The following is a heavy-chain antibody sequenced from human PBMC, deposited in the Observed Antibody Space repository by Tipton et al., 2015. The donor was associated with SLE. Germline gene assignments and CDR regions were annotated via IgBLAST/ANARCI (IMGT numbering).Heavy chain of an antibody. Sequence: TLSLTCTVSGASISTHYWSWIRQPPGKGLEWIGYISYTGNTNFNPSLKSRVTMSVATSKNQFSLRLTSVTAADTAMYYCARLQYQLLYYYMDVWGKGTTVTVSS. CDR2: ISYTGNT. CDR1: GASISTHY. D-gene: IGHD2-2*01. CDR3: ARLQYQLLYYYMDV. J-gene: IGHJ6*03. V-gene: IGHV4-59*11.